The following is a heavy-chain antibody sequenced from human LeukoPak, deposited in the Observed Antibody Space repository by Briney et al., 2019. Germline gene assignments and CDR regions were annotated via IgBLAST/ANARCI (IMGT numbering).Heavy chain of an antibody. J-gene: IGHJ4*02. V-gene: IGHV4-34*01. D-gene: IGHD5-18*01. CDR3: ARGRGYSYGSPLGY. Sequence: SETLSLTCAVYGGSFSGYYWSWIRQPPGKGLEWVGEINHSGSTNYNPSLKSRVTISVDTSKNQFSLKLSSVTAADTAVYYCARGRGYSYGSPLGYWGQGTLVTVSS. CDR1: GGSFSGYY. CDR2: INHSGST.